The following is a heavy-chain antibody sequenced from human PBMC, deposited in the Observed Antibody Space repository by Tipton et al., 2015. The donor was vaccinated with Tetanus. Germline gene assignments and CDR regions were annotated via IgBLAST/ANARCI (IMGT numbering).Heavy chain of an antibody. D-gene: IGHD3-3*01. CDR2: ISNGNP. Sequence: TLSLTCTVSRGPISSYYWSWIRQPAGKGLEWIGHISNGNPDYTPSLKSRVTISVDSSKNQFSLNVNSVTAADTAVYFCARGGQLRFLAWMFPTWFHPWGQGTLVSVSS. V-gene: IGHV4-4*07. CDR3: ARGGQLRFLAWMFPTWFHP. J-gene: IGHJ5*02. CDR1: RGPISSYY.